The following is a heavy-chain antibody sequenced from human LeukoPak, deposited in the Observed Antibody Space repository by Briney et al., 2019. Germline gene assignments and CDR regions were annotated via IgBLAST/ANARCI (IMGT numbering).Heavy chain of an antibody. Sequence: GGSLRLSCAASGFTFSNYAISWVRQAPAKGLELVSTIGGSGAKTFYADSVKGRFTISTDNSQNTVYLQMNTLGAEDTAVYYCAKDPGLYSSGWDGNYWGQGTQVIVSS. CDR2: IGGSGAKT. V-gene: IGHV3-23*01. D-gene: IGHD6-19*01. CDR3: AKDPGLYSSGWDGNY. J-gene: IGHJ4*02. CDR1: GFTFSNYA.